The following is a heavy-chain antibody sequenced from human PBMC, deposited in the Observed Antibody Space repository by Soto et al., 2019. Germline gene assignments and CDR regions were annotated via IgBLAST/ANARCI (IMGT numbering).Heavy chain of an antibody. J-gene: IGHJ6*02. D-gene: IGHD2-21*02. Sequence: QVQLVESGGGLMQPEMSLRLSCEASGFTFSRFGMHWVRQAPGKGLEWVAVISFDGSKEYYADSVRGRFAISRDNSKNRLLLQMHDLRAADTSVYYCAKDLGCRGVCPLVYGMDVWGQGTTVTVSS. CDR2: ISFDGSKE. CDR1: GFTFSRFG. CDR3: AKDLGCRGVCPLVYGMDV. V-gene: IGHV3-30*18.